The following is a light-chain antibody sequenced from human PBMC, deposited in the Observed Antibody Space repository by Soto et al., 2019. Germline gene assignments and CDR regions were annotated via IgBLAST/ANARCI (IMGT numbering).Light chain of an antibody. CDR3: CSYAGSYPYV. Sequence: QSALTQPRSVSGSPGQSVTISCTGTSSDVGGYNYVSWYQQHPGKAPKLMSYDVSKRPSGVPDRFSGSKSGNTASLTISGLQAEDEADYYCCSYAGSYPYVFGTGTKLTVL. V-gene: IGLV2-11*01. CDR1: SSDVGGYNY. CDR2: DVS. J-gene: IGLJ1*01.